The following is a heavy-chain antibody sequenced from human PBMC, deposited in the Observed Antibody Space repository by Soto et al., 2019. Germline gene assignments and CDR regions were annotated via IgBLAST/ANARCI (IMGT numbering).Heavy chain of an antibody. Sequence: SDTLSLTCAAYGGSFSGYYWSWIRQPPGKGLEWIGEINHSGSTNYNPSLKSRVTISVDTAKNQFSLKLSSVTAADTAVYYCARGPSYYGSGRLNWFDPWGQGTLVTVSS. J-gene: IGHJ5*02. CDR3: ARGPSYYGSGRLNWFDP. CDR2: INHSGST. CDR1: GGSFSGYY. V-gene: IGHV4-34*01. D-gene: IGHD3-10*01.